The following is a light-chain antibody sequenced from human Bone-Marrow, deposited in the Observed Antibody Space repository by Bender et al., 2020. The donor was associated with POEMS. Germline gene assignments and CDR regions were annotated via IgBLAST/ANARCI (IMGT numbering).Light chain of an antibody. Sequence: QSVLTQPPSASGTPGQRFTISCSGSSSNIGPNPVNWYQQLPGTAPKLLIYINNQRPSGVPDRFSGSKSGTSASLAISGLQSEDEADYYCAAWEESLNGWVFGGGTKLTVL. J-gene: IGLJ3*02. CDR3: AAWEESLNGWV. CDR2: INN. CDR1: SSNIGPNP. V-gene: IGLV1-44*01.